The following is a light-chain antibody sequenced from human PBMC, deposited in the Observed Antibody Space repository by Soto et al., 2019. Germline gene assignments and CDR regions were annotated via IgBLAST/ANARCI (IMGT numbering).Light chain of an antibody. J-gene: IGLJ1*01. CDR3: SSYTSSSIYV. Sequence: QSVLTQPASVSGSPGRSITISCTGTSSDVGGYNYVSWYQQHPGKAPKLMIYEVSNRPSGVSNRFSGSKSGNTASLTIPGLQAEDEADYYCSSYTSSSIYVFGTGTKVTVL. V-gene: IGLV2-14*01. CDR2: EVS. CDR1: SSDVGGYNY.